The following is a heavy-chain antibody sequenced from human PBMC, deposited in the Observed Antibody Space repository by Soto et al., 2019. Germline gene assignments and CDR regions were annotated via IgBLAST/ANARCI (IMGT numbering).Heavy chain of an antibody. D-gene: IGHD1-20*01. Sequence: QVQLVQSGPEVKKPGASVKVSCKTSGYTVSGYYLHWVRQAPGQGLEWMGWIHPTSGNTNYAQKFQGRVTLTRDTSITTAYMELSSLRSDDTAVYYCARERITGSFYYGMHVWGQGPTVTVAS. V-gene: IGHV1-2*02. J-gene: IGHJ6*02. CDR1: GYTVSGYY. CDR2: IHPTSGNT. CDR3: ARERITGSFYYGMHV.